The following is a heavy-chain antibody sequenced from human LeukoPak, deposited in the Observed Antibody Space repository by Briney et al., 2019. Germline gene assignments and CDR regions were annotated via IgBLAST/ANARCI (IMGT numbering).Heavy chain of an antibody. CDR2: INHSGST. CDR1: GGSFSGCY. Sequence: PSETLPLTCAVYGGSFSGCYWSWIRQPPGKGLEWIGEINHSGSTNYNPSLKSRVTISVDTSKNQFSLKLSSVTAADTAVYYCARGRRYSSSWGFDPWGQGTLVTVSS. CDR3: ARGRRYSSSWGFDP. V-gene: IGHV4-34*01. D-gene: IGHD6-13*01. J-gene: IGHJ5*02.